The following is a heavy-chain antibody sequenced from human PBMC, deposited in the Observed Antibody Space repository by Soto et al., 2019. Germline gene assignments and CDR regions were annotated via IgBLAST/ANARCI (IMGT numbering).Heavy chain of an antibody. CDR3: VQTTGWPGFDF. J-gene: IGHJ4*02. D-gene: IGHD6-19*01. CDR1: GFTVSSKY. Sequence: EVQLVESGGGLIQPGGSLRLSCAASGFTVSSKYMTWVRQAPGKGVEWVSVIYGGGTTYYADSVKGRFTISRDNSKNTLFLQVNSLRVEDTAVYYCVQTTGWPGFDFWGQGTLVTVSS. V-gene: IGHV3-53*01. CDR2: IYGGGTT.